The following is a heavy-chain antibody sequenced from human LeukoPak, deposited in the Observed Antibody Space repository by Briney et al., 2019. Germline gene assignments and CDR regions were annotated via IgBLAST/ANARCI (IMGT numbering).Heavy chain of an antibody. CDR1: GFTFSSYA. V-gene: IGHV3-23*01. CDR2: ISGGGGSST. Sequence: GGSLRLSCAASGFTFSSYAMSWVRQAPVKGLEWVSIISGGGGSSTYYADSVKGRFTISRDNSKNTLNLQMNSLRAEDTAVYYCVRRPDYFDYWGQGTLVTVSS. CDR3: VRRPDYFDY. J-gene: IGHJ4*02.